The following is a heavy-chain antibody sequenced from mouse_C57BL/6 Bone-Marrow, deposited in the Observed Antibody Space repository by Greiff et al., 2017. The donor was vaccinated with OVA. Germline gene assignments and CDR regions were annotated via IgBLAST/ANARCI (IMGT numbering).Heavy chain of an antibody. CDR3: ARSAVPLPWFAY. D-gene: IGHD5-1*01. V-gene: IGHV1-64*01. J-gene: IGHJ3*01. CDR2: IHPNSGST. CDR1: GYTFTSYW. Sequence: QVQLQQPGAELVKPGASVKLSCKASGYTFTSYWMHWVKQRPGQGLEWIGIIHPNSGSTNYNEKFKSKATLTVDKSSSTAYMQLSSLTSEDSAVYYCARSAVPLPWFAYWGQGTLVTVSA.